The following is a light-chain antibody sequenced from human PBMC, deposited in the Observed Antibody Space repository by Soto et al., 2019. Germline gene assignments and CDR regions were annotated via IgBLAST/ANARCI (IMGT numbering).Light chain of an antibody. CDR2: DVS. Sequence: QSVLTQPASVSGSPGQSITISCIGTSSAIGGYNYVSWYQQHPGNAPKLMVFDVSDRPSGVSNRFSGSKSGNTASLTISGLQAEDEADYYCSSYTTSSFYVFGTGTKVTVL. J-gene: IGLJ1*01. V-gene: IGLV2-14*03. CDR1: SSAIGGYNY. CDR3: SSYTTSSFYV.